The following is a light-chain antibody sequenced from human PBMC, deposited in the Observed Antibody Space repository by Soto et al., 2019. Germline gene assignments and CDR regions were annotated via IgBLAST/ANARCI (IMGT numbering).Light chain of an antibody. J-gene: IGKJ4*01. CDR3: QDRSTWPILT. V-gene: IGKV3-11*01. Sequence: VLTQSPATLSLSPGERATLSCRASQTVSRYLAWYQQKPVQAPRHLIYYASNRATGIPARFSGSGSGTDSTLTISSLGPEDFAVYYCQDRSTWPILTFGGGTKVEI. CDR1: QTVSRY. CDR2: YAS.